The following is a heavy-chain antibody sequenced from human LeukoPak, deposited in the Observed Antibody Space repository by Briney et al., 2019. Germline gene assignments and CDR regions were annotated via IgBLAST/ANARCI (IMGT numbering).Heavy chain of an antibody. D-gene: IGHD1-26*01. J-gene: IGHJ3*02. CDR2: INPSGGST. V-gene: IGHV1-46*01. CDR3: ARDPLLRRDAFDI. CDR1: GYTFTSYY. Sequence: GASVKVSCKASGYTFTSYYMHWVRQAPGQGLEWMGIINPSGGSTSYAQKFQGRVTMTRDTSTSTVYMELSSLRSEDTAAYYCARDPLLRRDAFDIWGQGTMVTVSS.